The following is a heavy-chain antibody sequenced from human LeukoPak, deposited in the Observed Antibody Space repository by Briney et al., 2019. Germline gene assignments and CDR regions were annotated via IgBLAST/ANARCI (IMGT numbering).Heavy chain of an antibody. J-gene: IGHJ4*02. CDR1: GGSISSYY. CDR3: AGHHPRNTVDF. Sequence: SETLSLTCTVSGGSISSYYWSWIRQPPGKGLEWIAYISDIGSTNYNPSLKSRVTISLDTSKNQFSLKLSSVTAADTAVYYCAGHHPRNTVDFWGQGTLVTVTS. D-gene: IGHD2/OR15-2a*01. CDR2: ISDIGST. V-gene: IGHV4-59*08.